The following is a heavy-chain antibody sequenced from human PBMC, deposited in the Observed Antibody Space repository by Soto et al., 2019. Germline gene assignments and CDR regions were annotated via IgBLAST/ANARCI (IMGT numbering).Heavy chain of an antibody. D-gene: IGHD3-16*01. CDR3: AKARLWGGDGYNSYYYNAMDV. V-gene: IGHV3-9*01. J-gene: IGHJ6*02. Sequence: PGGSQRVSCAAAGFTFSSYARYWVRQNTGKGLEWVSGISWNSGRIGYADSVKGRFTISRDNAKNSLYLQMNSLRPEDTALYYCAKARLWGGDGYNSYYYNAMDVWGQGTTVTVSS. CDR2: ISWNSGRI. CDR1: GFTFSSYA.